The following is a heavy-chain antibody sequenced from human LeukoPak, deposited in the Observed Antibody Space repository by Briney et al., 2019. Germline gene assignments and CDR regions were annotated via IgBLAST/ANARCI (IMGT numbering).Heavy chain of an antibody. V-gene: IGHV2-5*01. Sequence: SGPTLVNPTQTLTLTCTFSGFSLSTSGVGVGWIRQPTGKALEWLSLIYWTEDKRYSPSLKSKLTITKDTSKNQVVLTMNNMDPADTATYYCARSLDPYCSGGSCYSDFDHWGQGTLVTVSS. CDR3: ARSLDPYCSGGSCYSDFDH. D-gene: IGHD2-15*01. CDR2: IYWTEDK. J-gene: IGHJ4*02. CDR1: GFSLSTSGVG.